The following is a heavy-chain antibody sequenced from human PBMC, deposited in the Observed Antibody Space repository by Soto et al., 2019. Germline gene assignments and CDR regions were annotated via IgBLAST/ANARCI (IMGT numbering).Heavy chain of an antibody. Sequence: LLESGGTLVQPGESLRLSCVTSGFTFSSYAMSWVRQAPGKGLGWVAGSSGSGDLGYAESVNGRFTISRDNSKKTLYLEMSSLRVEDTAVYYCANTRVTTTVYRTTWDGLDVWGQGTTVTVSS. D-gene: IGHD1-1*01. V-gene: IGHV3-23*01. J-gene: IGHJ6*02. CDR1: GFTFSSYA. CDR2: SSGSGDLG. CDR3: ANTRVTTTVYRTTWDGLDV.